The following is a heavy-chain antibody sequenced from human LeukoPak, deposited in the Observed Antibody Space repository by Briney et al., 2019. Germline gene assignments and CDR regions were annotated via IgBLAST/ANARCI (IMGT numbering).Heavy chain of an antibody. Sequence: ASVKVSCKASGGTFSSYAISWVRQAPGQGLEWMGGIIPIFGTANYAQKFQGRVTITTDESTSTAYMELSSLRSEDTAVYYCARDKTQGRQGWFDPWGQGTLVTVSS. CDR2: IIPIFGTA. CDR1: GGTFSSYA. V-gene: IGHV1-69*05. CDR3: ARDKTQGRQGWFDP. J-gene: IGHJ5*02.